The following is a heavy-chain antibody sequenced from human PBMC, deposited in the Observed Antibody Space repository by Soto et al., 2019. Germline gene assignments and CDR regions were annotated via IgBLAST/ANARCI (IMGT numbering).Heavy chain of an antibody. V-gene: IGHV3-33*01. Sequence: PGGSLRLSCAASGFTFSSYGMHWVRQAPGKGLEWVAVIWYDGSNKYYADSVKGRFTISRDNSKNTLYLQMNSLRAEDTAVYYCARDPGPPLPNYYDSSGDPPDNWFDPWGQGTLVTVSS. CDR2: IWYDGSNK. D-gene: IGHD3-22*01. CDR3: ARDPGPPLPNYYDSSGDPPDNWFDP. CDR1: GFTFSSYG. J-gene: IGHJ5*02.